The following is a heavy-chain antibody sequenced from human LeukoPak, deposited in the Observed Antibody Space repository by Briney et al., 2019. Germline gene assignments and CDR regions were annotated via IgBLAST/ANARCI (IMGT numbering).Heavy chain of an antibody. J-gene: IGHJ4*02. Sequence: PGGSLRLSCSASGFTFSSYAMHWVRQAPGKGLEYVSAISSNGGSTYYADSVKGRFTISRDNSKNTLYLQMSSLRAEDTAVYYCAKDGHIVVVTAINYFDYWGQGTLVTVSS. V-gene: IGHV3-64D*09. CDR2: ISSNGGST. CDR3: AKDGHIVVVTAINYFDY. CDR1: GFTFSSYA. D-gene: IGHD2-21*02.